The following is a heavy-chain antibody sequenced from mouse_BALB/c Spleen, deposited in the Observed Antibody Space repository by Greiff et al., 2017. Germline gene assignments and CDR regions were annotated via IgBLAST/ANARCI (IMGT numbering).Heavy chain of an antibody. J-gene: IGHJ3*01. CDR3: ARSKGYRYDPWFAY. V-gene: IGHV1-7*01. Sequence: QVQLQQSGAELAKPGASVKMSCKASGYTFTSYWMHWVKQRPGQGLEWIGYINPSTGYTEYNQKFKDKATLTADKSSSTAYMQLSSLTSEDSAVYYCARSKGYRYDPWFAYWGQGTLVTVSA. CDR1: GYTFTSYW. CDR2: INPSTGYT. D-gene: IGHD2-14*01.